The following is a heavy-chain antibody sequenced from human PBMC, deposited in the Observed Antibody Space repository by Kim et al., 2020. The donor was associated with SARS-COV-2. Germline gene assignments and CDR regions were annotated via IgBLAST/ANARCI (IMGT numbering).Heavy chain of an antibody. J-gene: IGHJ4*02. CDR1: GYTFTSYD. CDR2: MNPNSGNT. V-gene: IGHV1-8*01. CDR3: ARGSPILRFLEASEYYIDY. Sequence: ASVKVSCKASGYTFTSYDINWVRQASGQGLEWMGWMNPNSGNTGYAQKFQGRVTMTRNTSIRTAYMEVSSLRSEDTAVYYCARGSPILRFLEASEYYIDYWGQGTLVTVSS. D-gene: IGHD3-3*01.